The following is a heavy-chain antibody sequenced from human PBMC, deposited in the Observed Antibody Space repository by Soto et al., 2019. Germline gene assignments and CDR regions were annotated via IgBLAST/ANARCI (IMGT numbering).Heavy chain of an antibody. CDR3: ARGSGGYSYYGEDV. V-gene: IGHV3-30*04. Sequence: TLRPARAATLSIFSDCAMHWGEQATGKKVQWVALISYDGSNKYYADPVKGRFTISTDSSKNTMYLQMNSLRAEDTAVFYCARGSGGYSYYGEDVWGQGPTVT. CDR1: LSIFSDCA. D-gene: IGHD3-16*01. J-gene: IGHJ6*02. CDR2: ISYDGSNK.